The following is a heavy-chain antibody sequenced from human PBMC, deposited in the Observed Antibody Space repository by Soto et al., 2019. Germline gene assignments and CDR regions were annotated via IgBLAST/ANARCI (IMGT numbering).Heavy chain of an antibody. CDR2: IKQDGSEK. D-gene: IGHD6-19*01. V-gene: IGHV3-7*01. CDR3: ARVGYSSGWYTDY. J-gene: IGHJ4*02. Sequence: HPGGSLRLSCAASGFTFSSYWMSWVRQAPGKGLEWVANIKQDGSEKYYVDSVKGRFTISRDNAKNSLYLQMNSLRAEDTAVYYCARVGYSSGWYTDYWGQGTLVTVSS. CDR1: GFTFSSYW.